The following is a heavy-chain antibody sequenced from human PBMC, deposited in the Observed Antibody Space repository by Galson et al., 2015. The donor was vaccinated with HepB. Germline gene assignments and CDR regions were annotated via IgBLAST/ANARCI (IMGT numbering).Heavy chain of an antibody. CDR2: INTNTGNP. Sequence: SVKVSCKASGYTFTSYAMNWVRQAPGQGLEWMGWINTNTGNPTYAQGFTGRFVFSLDTSVSTAYLQISSLKAEDTAVYYCASAPYDILTGNHHAVDYWGQGTLVTVSS. V-gene: IGHV7-4-1*02. CDR1: GYTFTSYA. D-gene: IGHD3-9*01. CDR3: ASAPYDILTGNHHAVDY. J-gene: IGHJ4*02.